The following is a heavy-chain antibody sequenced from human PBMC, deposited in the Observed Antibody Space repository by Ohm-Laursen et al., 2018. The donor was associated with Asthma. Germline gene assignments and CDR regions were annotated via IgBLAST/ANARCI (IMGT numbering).Heavy chain of an antibody. Sequence: SVKVSCKASGYTFTGYYMHWVRQAPGQGLEWMGRINPNSGGTNYAQKFQGRVTMTRDTSISTAYMELSRLRSDDTAVYYCARVGATRFGYLDYWGQGTLVTVSS. J-gene: IGHJ4*02. V-gene: IGHV1-2*06. CDR3: ARVGATRFGYLDY. CDR1: GYTFTGYY. D-gene: IGHD1-26*01. CDR2: INPNSGGT.